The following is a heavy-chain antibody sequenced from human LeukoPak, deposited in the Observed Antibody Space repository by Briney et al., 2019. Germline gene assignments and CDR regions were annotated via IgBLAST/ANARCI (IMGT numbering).Heavy chain of an antibody. CDR1: GVSFSGCH. CDR2: INHSGST. V-gene: IGHV4-34*01. CDR3: ASVCSTSSCAAQSPDY. J-gene: IGHJ4*02. D-gene: IGHD2-2*01. Sequence: AEPLSLTCAVYGVSFSGCHWSWIRRPPGKGLDWMGEINHSGSTNYIPSPKSRVTISVDSSKNQFSLKLSSVTAADTAVYCCASVCSTSSCAAQSPDYWGQGTLVTVSS.